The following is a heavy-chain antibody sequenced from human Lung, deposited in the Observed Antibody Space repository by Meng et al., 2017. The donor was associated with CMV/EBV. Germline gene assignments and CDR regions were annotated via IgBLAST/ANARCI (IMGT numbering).Heavy chain of an antibody. D-gene: IGHD2-15*01. CDR3: PDPGEGDCSTSSCQDAFDM. J-gene: IGHJ3*02. V-gene: IGHV3-30*02. CDR1: GFTLTNYG. Sequence: GESXKIPCAAPGFTLTNYGMHWVRQAPGKGPEWVEFIQYDGNYKDYTDSVKGRFTISRDNSKNTLYLQMNSLGPKDTPVYYCPDPGEGDCSTSSCQDAFDMWXQGTMVTVSS. CDR2: IQYDGNYK.